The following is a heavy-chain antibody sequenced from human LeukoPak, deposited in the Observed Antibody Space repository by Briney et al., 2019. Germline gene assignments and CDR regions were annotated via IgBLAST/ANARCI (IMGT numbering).Heavy chain of an antibody. D-gene: IGHD2-15*01. CDR1: GGSVSSYF. CDR3: ARHLGPGWHAMDV. CDR2: VYYSGST. J-gene: IGHJ6*02. V-gene: IGHV4-59*08. Sequence: PSETLSLTCTVSGGSVSSYFWSWIRQHPGKGLEWIGYVYYSGSTNYNPSLKSRVTISVETSKTQFSLRLSSVTAADTAVYYCARHLGPGWHAMDVWGQGTTVTVSS.